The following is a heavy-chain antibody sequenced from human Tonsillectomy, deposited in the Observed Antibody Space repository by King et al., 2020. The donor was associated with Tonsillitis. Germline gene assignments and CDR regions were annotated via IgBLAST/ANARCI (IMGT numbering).Heavy chain of an antibody. CDR3: ARALSRVAGYFDS. Sequence: VQLQESGPGLVKPSETLSLTCSVSGGSLTSYYWSWIRQPPGKGLEWIGYIFYSGSTTSNSPLKSRLTMSVDTSKNQFSLTVTSVTAADTAVYYCARALSRVAGYFDSWGQGTLVTVSS. J-gene: IGHJ4*02. D-gene: IGHD6-19*01. CDR2: IFYSGST. V-gene: IGHV4-59*01. CDR1: GGSLTSYY.